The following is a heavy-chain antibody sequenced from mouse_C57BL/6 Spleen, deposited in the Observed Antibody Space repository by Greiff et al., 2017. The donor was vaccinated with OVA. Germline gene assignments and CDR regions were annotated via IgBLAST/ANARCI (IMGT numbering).Heavy chain of an antibody. CDR3: ARSGYYGNYDFAWFAY. Sequence: VQLQQSGPELVKPGASVKIPCKASGYTFTDYNMDWVKQSHGKSLEWIGDINPNNGGTIYNQKFKGKATLTVDKSSSTAYMELRSLTSEDTAVYYCARSGYYGNYDFAWFAYWGQGTLVTVSA. CDR2: INPNNGGT. V-gene: IGHV1-18*01. J-gene: IGHJ3*01. CDR1: GYTFTDYN. D-gene: IGHD2-1*01.